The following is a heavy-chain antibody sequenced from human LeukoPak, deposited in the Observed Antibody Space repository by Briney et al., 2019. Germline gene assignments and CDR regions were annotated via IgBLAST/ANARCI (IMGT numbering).Heavy chain of an antibody. J-gene: IGHJ3*02. Sequence: PGGSLRLSCAASGFTFSSYSMNWVRQAPGKGLEWVSYISSSSSTIYYADSVKGRFTISRDNAKNSLYLQMNSLRAEDTAVYYCAREAVAGTGDAFDIWGQGTMVTVSS. V-gene: IGHV3-48*01. D-gene: IGHD6-19*01. CDR3: AREAVAGTGDAFDI. CDR1: GFTFSSYS. CDR2: ISSSSSTI.